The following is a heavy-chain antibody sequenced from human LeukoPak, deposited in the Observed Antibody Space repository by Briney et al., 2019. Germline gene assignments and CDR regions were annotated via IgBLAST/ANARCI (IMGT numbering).Heavy chain of an antibody. D-gene: IGHD5/OR15-5a*01. Sequence: GASVKVSCKASGYSFSAYGINWVRLAPGQGLEWMASINPHKSNTQYAQKFQGRVTMTTDTSTSTAYMELRSLRSDDTAIYYCARRKYGVEDNGMDVWGQGTTVTVSS. CDR1: GYSFSAYG. CDR2: INPHKSNT. J-gene: IGHJ6*02. V-gene: IGHV1-18*01. CDR3: ARRKYGVEDNGMDV.